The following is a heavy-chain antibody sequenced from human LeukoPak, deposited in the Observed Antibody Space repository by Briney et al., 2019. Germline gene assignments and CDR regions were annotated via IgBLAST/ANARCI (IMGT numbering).Heavy chain of an antibody. CDR1: GFXFSSYD. Sequence: GGSLRLSCVASGFXFSSYDIHWVRQATGEGLEWVSAIGSAGDTYYSGSVKGRFTISRENAKNSLSLQMNSLRAGDTAVYYCARSLRTTRASTPHYWGQGTLVTVSS. CDR3: ARSLRTTRASTPHY. CDR2: IGSAGDT. V-gene: IGHV3-13*01. D-gene: IGHD4-17*01. J-gene: IGHJ4*02.